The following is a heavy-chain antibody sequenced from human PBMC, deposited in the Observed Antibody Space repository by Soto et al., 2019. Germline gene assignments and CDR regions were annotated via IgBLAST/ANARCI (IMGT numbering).Heavy chain of an antibody. CDR2: IYYSGST. D-gene: IGHD3-16*01. J-gene: IGHJ5*02. Sequence: SETLSLTCTVSGGSISSSSYYWGWIRQPPGKGLEWIGSIYYSGSTYYNPSLKSRVTISVDTSKNQFSLKLSSVTAADTAVYYCARHLRHSVGGNWFDPWGQGTLVTVSS. CDR3: ARHLRHSVGGNWFDP. V-gene: IGHV4-39*01. CDR1: GGSISSSSYY.